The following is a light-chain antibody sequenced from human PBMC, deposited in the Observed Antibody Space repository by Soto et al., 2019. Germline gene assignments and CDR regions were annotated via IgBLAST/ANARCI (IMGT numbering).Light chain of an antibody. Sequence: EIELTQSPATLSLSPGERATLSCRASQSVSSFLVWYQQKPGQAPRLLIYDAVNRVTGIPARFSGSGSGTDLTLIISRLEPEDFAVYYCQHRSNWPRLTFGGGTKVEIK. CDR1: QSVSSF. J-gene: IGKJ4*01. CDR3: QHRSNWPRLT. CDR2: DAV. V-gene: IGKV3-11*01.